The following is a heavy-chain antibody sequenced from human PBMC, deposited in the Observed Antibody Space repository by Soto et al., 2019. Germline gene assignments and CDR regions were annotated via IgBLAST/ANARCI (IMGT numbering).Heavy chain of an antibody. CDR2: ISYNGNNK. V-gene: IGHV3-30*18. CDR1: GFTFGTYG. Sequence: QVQLVESGGGVVLPGGSLRLSCVASGFTFGTYGMHWVRQAPGKGLEWVAVISYNGNNKFYADSVKGRFSISRDNSEYTLYLQMTSLRAEDTAVYYCVKDREHLVVVSAATVEKWGQGTLVTVSS. J-gene: IGHJ4*02. CDR3: VKDREHLVVVSAATVEK. D-gene: IGHD2-21*01.